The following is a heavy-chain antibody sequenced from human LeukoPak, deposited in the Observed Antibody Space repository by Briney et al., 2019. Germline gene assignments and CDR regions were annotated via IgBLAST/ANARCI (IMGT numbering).Heavy chain of an antibody. CDR1: GFNFRDHW. D-gene: IGHD3-10*01. J-gene: IGHJ4*02. CDR3: ARVSGTFGELY. CDR2: IKTDGSET. Sequence: PGGSLRLSCAASGFNFRDHWMDWVRQAPGKGLEWVGHIKTDGSETYYLDSLRGRFSISRDNTNNALYLQMNSLGAEDTAVYYCARVSGTFGELYWGQGTLVTVSS. V-gene: IGHV3-7*01.